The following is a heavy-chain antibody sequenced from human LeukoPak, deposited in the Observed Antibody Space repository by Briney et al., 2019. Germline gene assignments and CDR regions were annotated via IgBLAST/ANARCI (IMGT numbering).Heavy chain of an antibody. CDR2: ISYDGSNK. Sequence: GRSLRLSCVVSGFTFSSYGMHWVHQAPGKGLEWVAVISYDGSNKYYADSVKGRFTISRDNSKNTLYLQMNSLRAEDTAVYYCAKRGYYYDSSGYYSRTYFDYWGQGTLVTVSS. V-gene: IGHV3-30*18. J-gene: IGHJ4*02. D-gene: IGHD3-22*01. CDR1: GFTFSSYG. CDR3: AKRGYYYDSSGYYSRTYFDY.